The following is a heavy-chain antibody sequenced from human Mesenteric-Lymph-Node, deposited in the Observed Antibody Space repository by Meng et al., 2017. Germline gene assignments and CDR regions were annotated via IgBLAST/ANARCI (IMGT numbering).Heavy chain of an antibody. J-gene: IGHJ4*02. D-gene: IGHD1-26*01. CDR1: GFTLSTYW. V-gene: IGHV3-7*01. CDR3: ARRYSGTYRVDY. Sequence: GESLKISCAASGFTLSTYWMAWVRQAPGKGLEWVANIGRDGGDMYYVDSVKGRFTISRDNVKNSLYLQINSLRGEDTSVYYCARRYSGTYRVDYWGQGTLVTVSS. CDR2: IGRDGGDM.